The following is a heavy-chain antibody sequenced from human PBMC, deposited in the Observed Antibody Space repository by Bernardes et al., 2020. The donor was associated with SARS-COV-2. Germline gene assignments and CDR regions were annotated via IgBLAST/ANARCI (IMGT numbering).Heavy chain of an antibody. CDR1: GFTFSHFP. Sequence: GGSLSLSCAASGFTFSHFPLHWVRQAPGKGLDSVAIISYAARTEYNAESVKGRFTISRDNSKNTVFLQMTSLRPEDTAFYYCAREGEDSTSSYFDYWGQGTLVTVSS. V-gene: IGHV3-30*19. J-gene: IGHJ4*02. D-gene: IGHD6-6*01. CDR3: AREGEDSTSSYFDY. CDR2: ISYAARTE.